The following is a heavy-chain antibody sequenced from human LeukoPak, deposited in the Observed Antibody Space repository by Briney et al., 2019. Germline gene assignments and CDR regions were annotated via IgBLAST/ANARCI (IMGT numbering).Heavy chain of an antibody. CDR1: GGSINSYY. V-gene: IGHV4-59*01. CDR2: IYYSGST. CDR3: ARGTYRSDY. J-gene: IGHJ4*02. D-gene: IGHD2-2*01. Sequence: SETLSLTCTVSGGSINSYYWSWIRQPPGKGLEWIGYIYYSGSTNYNPSLKSRVTISVDTSKNQFSLKLSSVTAADTAVYYCARGTYRSDYWGQGTLVTVSS.